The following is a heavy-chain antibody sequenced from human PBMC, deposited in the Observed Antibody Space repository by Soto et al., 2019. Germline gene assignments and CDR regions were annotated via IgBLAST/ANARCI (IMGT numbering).Heavy chain of an antibody. J-gene: IGHJ4*02. V-gene: IGHV3-7*01. CDR1: GVSFSTSW. D-gene: IGHD3-3*01. CDR3: ARDGGTLGFDY. CDR2: IMPDGREK. Sequence: PGGSLRLSCAASGVSFSTSWMAWVRQAPGKGLEWVAKIMPDGREKYYVDSVKGPFTISRDNAKTSLFLQMNSLRGDDTAVYYCARDGGTLGFDYWGKGTLVTVSS.